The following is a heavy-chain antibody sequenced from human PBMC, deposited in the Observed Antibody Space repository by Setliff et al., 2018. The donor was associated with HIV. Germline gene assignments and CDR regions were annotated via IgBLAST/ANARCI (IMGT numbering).Heavy chain of an antibody. V-gene: IGHV4-59*08. CDR1: GGSISNYY. J-gene: IGHJ4*02. CDR3: ARSSRGSLRDLDY. CDR2: GYYSGIT. Sequence: PSETLSLTCTVSGGSISNYYWSWIRQPPGKGLEWIGCGYYSGITHYDPSLKSRVFISVDASKNQFSLRLNSVTVADTAVYFCARSSRGSLRDLDYWGPGTLVTVSS. D-gene: IGHD2-21*02.